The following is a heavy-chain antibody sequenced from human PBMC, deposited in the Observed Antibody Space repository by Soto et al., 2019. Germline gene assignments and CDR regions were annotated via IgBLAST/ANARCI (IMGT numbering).Heavy chain of an antibody. Sequence: GASVKVSCKASGGTFSSYAISWVRQAPGQGLEWMGGIIPIFGTANYAQKFQGRVTITADESTSTAYMELSSLRSEDTAVYYCAREDCSGGSCYSDYYYGMDVWGQGTTVTVSS. J-gene: IGHJ6*02. CDR2: IIPIFGTA. V-gene: IGHV1-69*13. CDR3: AREDCSGGSCYSDYYYGMDV. CDR1: GGTFSSYA. D-gene: IGHD2-15*01.